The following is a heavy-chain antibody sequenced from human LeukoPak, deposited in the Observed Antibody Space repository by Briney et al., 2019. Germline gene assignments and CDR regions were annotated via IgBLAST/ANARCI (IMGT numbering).Heavy chain of an antibody. CDR3: AKDVNSSGYYLGFDY. D-gene: IGHD3-22*01. V-gene: IGHV3-23*01. CDR2: ISGGGDK. Sequence: GGSLRLSCAASGFSFSTYAMSWVRQAPGKGLEWVTTISGGGDKQYADHVKGRFTVSRDDSKNTLYLQMNSLRAEDTALYYCAKDVNSSGYYLGFDYWGQGTLVTVSS. J-gene: IGHJ4*02. CDR1: GFSFSTYA.